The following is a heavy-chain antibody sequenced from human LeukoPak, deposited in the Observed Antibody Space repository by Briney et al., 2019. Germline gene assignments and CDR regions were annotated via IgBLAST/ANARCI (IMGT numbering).Heavy chain of an antibody. J-gene: IGHJ4*02. CDR3: AREYYDILTGFWVPGDY. CDR1: GFTFSRYW. D-gene: IGHD3-9*01. CDR2: INSDGSST. Sequence: GGSLRLSCAASGFTFSRYWMHWVRQAPGQGLVWVPRINSDGSSTSYADSVKGRFTISRDNAKNTLYLQMNSLRAEDTAVYYRAREYYDILTGFWVPGDYWGQGTLVTVSS. V-gene: IGHV3-74*01.